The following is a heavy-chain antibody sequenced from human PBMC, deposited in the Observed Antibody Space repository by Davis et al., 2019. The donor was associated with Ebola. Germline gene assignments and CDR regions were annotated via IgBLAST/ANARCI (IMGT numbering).Heavy chain of an antibody. V-gene: IGHV3-30*03. D-gene: IGHD2-15*01. Sequence: PGGSLRLSCAASGFTFSSYGMHWVRQAPGKGLEWVAVISYDGSNKYYADSVKGRFTISRDNSKNTLYLQMNSLRAEDTAVYYCATDPDIVVVVAGYFDYWGQGTLVTVSS. CDR2: ISYDGSNK. J-gene: IGHJ4*02. CDR3: ATDPDIVVVVAGYFDY. CDR1: GFTFSSYG.